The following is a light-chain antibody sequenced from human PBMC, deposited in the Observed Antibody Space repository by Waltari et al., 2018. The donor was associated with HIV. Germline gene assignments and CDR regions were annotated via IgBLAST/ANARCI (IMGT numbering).Light chain of an antibody. V-gene: IGKV1-39*01. CDR2: GAY. CDR1: HSITTF. Sequence: DIQMTQSPTSLSASVGARSTITCRTSHSITTFLNWYQMKPGKVPRLLIYGAYRLESGVPSRFSATGSGTDFSLTISSLQPEDFATYYCLQGYISPLTFGPGTKVDIK. J-gene: IGKJ3*01. CDR3: LQGYISPLT.